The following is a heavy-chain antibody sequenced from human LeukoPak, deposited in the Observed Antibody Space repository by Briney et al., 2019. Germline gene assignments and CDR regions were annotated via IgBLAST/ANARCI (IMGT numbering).Heavy chain of an antibody. Sequence: PSETLSLTCAVYGGSFSGYYWSWIRQPPGKGLEWIGVINHRGSTSYNPSLKSRLTISKDKFKNQFSLKLTSVTVADTAVYFCARVKAVAGTLPHLLDYWGQGTLVTVSS. V-gene: IGHV4-34*01. CDR3: ARVKAVAGTLPHLLDY. CDR1: GGSFSGYY. D-gene: IGHD6-19*01. J-gene: IGHJ4*01. CDR2: INHRGST.